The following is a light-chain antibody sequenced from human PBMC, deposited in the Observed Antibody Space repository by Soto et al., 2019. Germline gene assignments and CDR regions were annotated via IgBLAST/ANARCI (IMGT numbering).Light chain of an antibody. CDR2: DVS. CDR1: SSDIGAYKY. CDR3: SSYTSSNTPVL. Sequence: QSALTQPASVSGSPGQSITISCTGTSSDIGAYKYVSWYQQHPGKTPKLIIYDVSSRPSGVSNRFSGSKSGNTASLTISGLQAEDGADYYCSSYTSSNTPVLFGGGTKVTVL. J-gene: IGLJ2*01. V-gene: IGLV2-14*01.